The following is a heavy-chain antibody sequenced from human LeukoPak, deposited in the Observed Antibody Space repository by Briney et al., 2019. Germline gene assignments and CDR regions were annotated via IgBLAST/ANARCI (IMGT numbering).Heavy chain of an antibody. V-gene: IGHV4-59*08. CDR3: ARREDYGDSFDY. CDR1: GGSISSYY. CDR2: IYYSGST. Sequence: KPSETLSLTCTVSGGSISSYYWSWIRQPPGKGLEWIGYIYYSGSTNYNPSLKSRVTISVDTSKNQFSLKLSSVTAADTAVYYCARREDYGDSFDYWGQGTLVTVSS. J-gene: IGHJ4*02. D-gene: IGHD4-17*01.